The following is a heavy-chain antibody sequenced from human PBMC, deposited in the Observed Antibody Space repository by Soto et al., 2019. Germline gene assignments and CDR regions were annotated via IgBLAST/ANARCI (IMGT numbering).Heavy chain of an antibody. J-gene: IGHJ4*02. V-gene: IGHV4-61*01. CDR1: GGYVGSGNFY. CDR3: ARHPARASYFDS. Sequence: SETLSLTCTVSGGYVGSGNFYWSWIRQPPGKGLEWIGDIYFSGSSFYNPSLKSRLTISLDMSKNQFSLKLSSVTSADTAVYYCARHPARASYFDSWGQGALVTVSS. CDR2: IYFSGSS. D-gene: IGHD6-6*01.